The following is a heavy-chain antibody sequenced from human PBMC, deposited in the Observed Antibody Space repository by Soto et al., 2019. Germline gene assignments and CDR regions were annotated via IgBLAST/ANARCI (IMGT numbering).Heavy chain of an antibody. V-gene: IGHV1-69*12. CDR3: AREASAAGTFREGASDI. J-gene: IGHJ3*02. CDR1: GDTFSNYA. CDR2: IVPIFTLT. D-gene: IGHD6-13*01. Sequence: QVQLVQSGAEVKKPGSSVKVACKVSGDTFSNYAINWVRQAPGQGLEWMGAIVPIFTLTNYAQKFQGRVTLTADESTITADMELSSLRSDDTATYYCAREASAAGTFREGASDIWGQGTMVTVSS.